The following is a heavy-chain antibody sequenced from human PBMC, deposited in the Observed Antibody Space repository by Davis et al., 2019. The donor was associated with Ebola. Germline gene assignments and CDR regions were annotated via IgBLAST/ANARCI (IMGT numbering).Heavy chain of an antibody. D-gene: IGHD3-3*01. Sequence: PGGSLRLSCAASGFTFSSNWMHWVRQAPGKGLVWVSRTNSDGSITSYADSVKGRFTISRDNAKNTLYLQMNSLRDEDTAVYYCARGFLRDGFDIWGQGTMITVSS. J-gene: IGHJ3*02. CDR2: TNSDGSIT. CDR1: GFTFSSNW. CDR3: ARGFLRDGFDI. V-gene: IGHV3-74*01.